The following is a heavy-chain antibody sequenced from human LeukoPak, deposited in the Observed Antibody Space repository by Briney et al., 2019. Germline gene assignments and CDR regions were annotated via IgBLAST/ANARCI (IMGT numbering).Heavy chain of an antibody. CDR3: AGGGYQENSGSYYFDY. D-gene: IGHD1-26*01. CDR2: IIPIFGTA. Sequence: GASVKVSCKASGGTFSSYAISWVRQAPGQGLEWMGGIIPIFGTANYAQKFQGRVTITADKSTSTAYMELSSLRSEDTAVYYCAGGGYQENSGSYYFDYWGQGTLVTVSS. CDR1: GGTFSSYA. J-gene: IGHJ4*02. V-gene: IGHV1-69*06.